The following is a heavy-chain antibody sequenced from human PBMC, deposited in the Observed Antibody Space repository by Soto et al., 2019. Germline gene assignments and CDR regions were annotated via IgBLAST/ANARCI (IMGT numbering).Heavy chain of an antibody. V-gene: IGHV3-30*18. J-gene: IGHJ4*02. Sequence: GGSLRLSCAASGSTFSSYGMHWVRQAPGKGLEWVAVISYDGSNKYYADSVKGRFTISRDNSKNTLYLQMNSLRAEDTAVYYCAKDATLRIASLFDYWGQGTLVTVSS. CDR3: AKDATLRIASLFDY. D-gene: IGHD6-13*01. CDR1: GSTFSSYG. CDR2: ISYDGSNK.